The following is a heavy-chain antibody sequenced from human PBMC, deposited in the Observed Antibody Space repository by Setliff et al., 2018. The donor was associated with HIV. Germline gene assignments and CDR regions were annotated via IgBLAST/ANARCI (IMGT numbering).Heavy chain of an antibody. Sequence: TLSLTCTFSGDSISSGNYYWSWIRQPAGKGLEWIGRIYSTGSTNYNPSLKSRVTISSDTSKNLFSLKLTTVTAADAAVYYCTRDTGYILSGYRPHWYLDLWCRGTLVTVSS. CDR1: GDSISSGNYY. D-gene: IGHD3-9*01. CDR3: TRDTGYILSGYRPHWYLDL. V-gene: IGHV4-61*02. CDR2: IYSTGST. J-gene: IGHJ2*01.